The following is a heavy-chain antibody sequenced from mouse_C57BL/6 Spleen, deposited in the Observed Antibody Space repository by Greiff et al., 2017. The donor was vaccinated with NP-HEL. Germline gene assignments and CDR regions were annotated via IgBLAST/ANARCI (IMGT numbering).Heavy chain of an antibody. CDR2: ISDGGSYT. V-gene: IGHV5-4*01. J-gene: IGHJ2*01. Sequence: EVQLQESGGGLVKPGGSLKLSCAASGFTFSSYAMSWVRQTPEKRLEWVATISDGGSYTYYPDNVKGRFTISRDNAKNNLYLQMSHLKSEDTAMYYCARDYYGSSLYFDYWGQGTTLTVSS. CDR3: ARDYYGSSLYFDY. CDR1: GFTFSSYA. D-gene: IGHD1-1*01.